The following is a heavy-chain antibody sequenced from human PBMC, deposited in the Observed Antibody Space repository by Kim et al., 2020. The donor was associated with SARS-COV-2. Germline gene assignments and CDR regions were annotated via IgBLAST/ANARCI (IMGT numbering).Heavy chain of an antibody. D-gene: IGHD3-10*01. J-gene: IGHJ4*02. CDR3: AREPSGYFDY. V-gene: IGHV3-66*01. CDR1: GFTVSNTY. CDR2: IYGGGST. Sequence: GGSLRLSCAASGFTVSNTYMSWVRQAPGKGLEWVSIIYGGGSTYYAASVKGRFTISSDDSKNTVYLQLNSLRAADTAVEFCAREPSGYFDYWGQGTLVSV.